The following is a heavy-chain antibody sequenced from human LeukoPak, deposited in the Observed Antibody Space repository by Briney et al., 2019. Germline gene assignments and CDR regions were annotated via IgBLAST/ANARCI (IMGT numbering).Heavy chain of an antibody. CDR1: GGSISSYY. Sequence: SETLSLTCTVSGGSISSYYWSWIRQPPGKGLEWIGYIYYSGSTNYNPSLKSRVTISVDTSKNQFSLKLSSVTAADTAVYYCARARYYYGSGPDFDYWGQGTLVTVSS. J-gene: IGHJ4*02. CDR3: ARARYYYGSGPDFDY. V-gene: IGHV4-59*01. D-gene: IGHD3-10*01. CDR2: IYYSGST.